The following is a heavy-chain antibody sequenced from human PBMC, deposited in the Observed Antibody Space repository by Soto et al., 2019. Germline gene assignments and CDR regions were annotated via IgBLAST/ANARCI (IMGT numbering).Heavy chain of an antibody. V-gene: IGHV3-74*01. D-gene: IGHD6-19*01. CDR2: INSDGSST. Sequence: PGGFLRLSCAASGFTFSSYWMHWVRQAPGKGLVWVSRINSDGSSTSYADSVKGRFTISRDNAKNTLYLQMNSLRAEDTAVYYCARGPGIAVAGIYGMDVWGQGTTVTVSS. CDR3: ARGPGIAVAGIYGMDV. J-gene: IGHJ6*02. CDR1: GFTFSSYW.